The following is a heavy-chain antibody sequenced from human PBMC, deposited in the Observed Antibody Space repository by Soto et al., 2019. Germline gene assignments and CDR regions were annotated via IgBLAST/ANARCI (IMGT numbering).Heavy chain of an antibody. Sequence: GGSLRLSCAASGFTFSDYYMSWIRQAPGKGLEWVSYISSSSSYTNYADSVKGRFTISRDNAKNSLYLQMNSLRAEDTAVYYCAMVMTTAAFDIWGQGTMVTVSS. D-gene: IGHD4-17*01. V-gene: IGHV3-11*06. CDR3: AMVMTTAAFDI. CDR1: GFTFSDYY. J-gene: IGHJ3*02. CDR2: ISSSSSYT.